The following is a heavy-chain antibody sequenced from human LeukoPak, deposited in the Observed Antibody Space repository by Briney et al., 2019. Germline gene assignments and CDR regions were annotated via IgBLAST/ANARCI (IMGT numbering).Heavy chain of an antibody. Sequence: ASVKVSCKASGYTFTSYDINWVRQATGQGLEWMGWMNPNSGNTGYAQKFQGRVTMTRNTSISTAYVELSSLRSEDTAVYYCARDPFYSGSYLPDYWGQGTLVTVSS. CDR2: MNPNSGNT. CDR1: GYTFTSYD. V-gene: IGHV1-8*01. D-gene: IGHD1-26*01. J-gene: IGHJ4*02. CDR3: ARDPFYSGSYLPDY.